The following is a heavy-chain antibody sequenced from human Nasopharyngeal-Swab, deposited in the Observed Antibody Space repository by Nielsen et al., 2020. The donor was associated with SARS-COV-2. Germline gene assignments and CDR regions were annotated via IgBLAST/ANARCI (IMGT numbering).Heavy chain of an antibody. D-gene: IGHD6-19*01. CDR3: ARDHGGGTIAEALGPFYYYYYMDV. CDR1: GFTFSSYS. CDR2: ISSSSSTI. Sequence: GESLKISCAASGFTFSSYSMNWVRQAPGKGLEWVSYISSSSSTIYYAASVKGRFTISRDNAKNSLYLQMNSLRAEDTAVYYCARDHGGGTIAEALGPFYYYYYMDVWGKGTTVTVSS. V-gene: IGHV3-48*01. J-gene: IGHJ6*03.